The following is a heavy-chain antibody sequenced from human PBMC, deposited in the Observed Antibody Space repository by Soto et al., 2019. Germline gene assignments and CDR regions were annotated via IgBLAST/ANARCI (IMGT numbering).Heavy chain of an antibody. CDR3: TTYQLLYWFDP. CDR2: IYYSGST. Sequence: SETLSLTCTVSGGSISSSNYYWGWIRQPPGKGLEWIGSIYYSGSTYYNPSLKSRVTISVDTSKNQFSLKLSSVTAADTAVYYCTTYQLLYWFDPWGQGTLVTVSS. D-gene: IGHD2-2*01. J-gene: IGHJ5*02. CDR1: GGSISSSNYY. V-gene: IGHV4-39*01.